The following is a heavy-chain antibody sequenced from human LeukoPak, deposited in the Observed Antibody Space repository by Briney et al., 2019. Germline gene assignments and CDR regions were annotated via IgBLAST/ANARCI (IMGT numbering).Heavy chain of an antibody. V-gene: IGHV5-51*01. CDR3: TRGDSSTWYEY. CDR2: IYPGDSDT. CDR1: GYNFPNYW. J-gene: IGHJ4*02. Sequence: GESLKISCKGSGYNFPNYWIGWVRQMPGKGLEWMGIIYPGDSDTRYSPSFQGLVTISADKSISTAYLQWSSLKASDTAMYYCTRGDSSTWYEYWGQGTPVTVSS. D-gene: IGHD6-13*01.